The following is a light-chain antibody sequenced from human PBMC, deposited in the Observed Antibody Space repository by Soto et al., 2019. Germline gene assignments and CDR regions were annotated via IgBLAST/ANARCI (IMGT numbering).Light chain of an antibody. CDR2: GAS. V-gene: IGKV3-20*01. CDR1: QSVSSSY. CDR3: QQYGSSPRT. J-gene: IGKJ1*01. Sequence: EIVLTQSPGTLSLSPGERATLSCRASQSVSSSYLAWYQQKPGQAPRLLIYGASSRATGIPDRFSGSGSGTDFTLTISSLEAEDVAVYYCQQYGSSPRTFGQWTKVEIK.